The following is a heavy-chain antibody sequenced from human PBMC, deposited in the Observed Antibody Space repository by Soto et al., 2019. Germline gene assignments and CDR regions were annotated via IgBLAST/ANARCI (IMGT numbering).Heavy chain of an antibody. J-gene: IGHJ3*02. CDR3: ARHVGLAAAGTMNAFDI. CDR2: IYYSGST. V-gene: IGHV4-59*08. Sequence: QVQLQESGPGLVKPSETLSLTCTVSGGSISSYYWSWIRQPPGKGLEWIGYIYYSGSTNYNPSLKSLVTISGDTCKNQFSLKLSCVTAADTGVYYCARHVGLAAAGTMNAFDIWGQGTIFTVSS. CDR1: GGSISSYY. D-gene: IGHD6-13*01.